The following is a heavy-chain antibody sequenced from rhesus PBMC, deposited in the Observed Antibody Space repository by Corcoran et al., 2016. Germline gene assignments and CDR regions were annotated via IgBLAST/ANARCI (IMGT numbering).Heavy chain of an antibody. CDR3: AREAYSWTLDY. V-gene: IGHV4S10*01. CDR1: GGSISDRYR. J-gene: IGHJ4*01. CDR2: IYGSRTSN. D-gene: IGHD1-1*01. Sequence: QVQLQESGPGVVKPSETLSLTCAVSGGSISDRYRWRWIRQPPGKGLEWIGDIYGSRTSNKYTPSLKSRVTISKDTSKNQFSLKLSSVTAADTAVYYCAREAYSWTLDYWGQGVLVTVSS.